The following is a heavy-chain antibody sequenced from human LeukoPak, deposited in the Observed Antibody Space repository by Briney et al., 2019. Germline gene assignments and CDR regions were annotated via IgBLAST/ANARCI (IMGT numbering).Heavy chain of an antibody. CDR1: GFTVSSNY. Sequence: GGSLRLSCAASGFTVSSNYMSWVRQAPGKGLEWVSVIYSGGSTYYADSVKGRFTISRDNSKNTLYLQMNSLRAEDTAVYYCAKSHVLLWFGELLYDAFDIWGQGTVVTVSS. V-gene: IGHV3-53*01. CDR3: AKSHVLLWFGELLYDAFDI. J-gene: IGHJ3*02. CDR2: IYSGGST. D-gene: IGHD3-10*01.